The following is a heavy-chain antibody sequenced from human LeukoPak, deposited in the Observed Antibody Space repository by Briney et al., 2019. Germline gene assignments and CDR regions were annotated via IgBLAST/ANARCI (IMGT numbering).Heavy chain of an antibody. CDR2: INCSGST. D-gene: IGHD3-10*01. V-gene: IGHV4-34*01. Sequence: WGTLSLTCAVYGGPFSDYYWSWIRPPPGKGLAWIGGINCSGSTNYKPSVTSGDTTSVDTSKNQFSLKLSSVTAADTAVYYSARRGINMVRGATRRSPTTDAFDFWGKGTMVTVSS. CDR1: GGPFSDYY. CDR3: ARRGINMVRGATRRSPTTDAFDF. J-gene: IGHJ3*01.